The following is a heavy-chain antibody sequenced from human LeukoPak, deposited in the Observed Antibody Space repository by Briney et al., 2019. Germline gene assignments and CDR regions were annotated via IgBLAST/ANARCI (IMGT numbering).Heavy chain of an antibody. Sequence: SETLSLTCTVSGGSISSYYWSWIRQPPGRGLEYIGYIYYSGSTNYNPSLKSRVTISVDTSKNQFSLKLSSVTAADTAVYYCARLVRTYYYDSSGYYWDYWGQGTLVTVSS. V-gene: IGHV4-59*08. CDR2: IYYSGST. CDR1: GGSISSYY. CDR3: ARLVRTYYYDSSGYYWDY. D-gene: IGHD3-22*01. J-gene: IGHJ4*02.